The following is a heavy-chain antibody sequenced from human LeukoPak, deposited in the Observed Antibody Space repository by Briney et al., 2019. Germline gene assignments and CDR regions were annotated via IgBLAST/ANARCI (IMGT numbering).Heavy chain of an antibody. CDR2: IYPGDSDT. CDR1: GYSFTSYW. V-gene: IGHV5-51*01. Sequence: GESLKISCRGSGYSFTSYWIGWVRQMPGKGLEWMGIIYPGDSDTRYSPSFQGQVTISADKSISTAYLQWSSLKASDTAMYYCARYLSSGWTKYYYYYMDVWGKGTTVTVSS. J-gene: IGHJ6*03. D-gene: IGHD6-19*01. CDR3: ARYLSSGWTKYYYYYMDV.